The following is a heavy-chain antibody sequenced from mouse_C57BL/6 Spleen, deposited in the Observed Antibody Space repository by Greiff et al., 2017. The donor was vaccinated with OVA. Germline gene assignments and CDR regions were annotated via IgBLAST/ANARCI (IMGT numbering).Heavy chain of an antibody. Sequence: VQLQQPGAELVMPGASVKLSCKASGYTFTSYWMHWVKQRPGQGLEWIGEIDPSDSYTNYNQKFKGKSTLTVDKSSSTAYMQLSSLTSEYSAVYYCARGVITTVVATNYFDYWGQGTTLTVSS. V-gene: IGHV1-69*01. J-gene: IGHJ2*01. CDR3: ARGVITTVVATNYFDY. D-gene: IGHD1-1*01. CDR1: GYTFTSYW. CDR2: IDPSDSYT.